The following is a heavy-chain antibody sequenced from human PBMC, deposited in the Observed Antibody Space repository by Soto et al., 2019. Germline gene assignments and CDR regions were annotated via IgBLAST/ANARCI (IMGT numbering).Heavy chain of an antibody. CDR2: IYKSATT. D-gene: IGHD2-15*01. CDR1: GDSISTVDYF. V-gene: IGHV4-30-4*01. CDR3: ARGRYCLTGRCFPNWFDS. Sequence: SETLSLTCSVSGDSISTVDYFWAWIRQPPGQALEYIGYIYKSATTYYNPSFEGRVAISLDTSKSHFSLNVTSVTAADTAVYFCARGRYCLTGRCFPNWFDSWGQGTLVTVSS. J-gene: IGHJ5*01.